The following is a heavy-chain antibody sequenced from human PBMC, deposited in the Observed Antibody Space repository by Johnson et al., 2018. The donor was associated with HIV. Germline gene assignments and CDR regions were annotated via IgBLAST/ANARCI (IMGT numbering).Heavy chain of an antibody. V-gene: IGHV3-30-3*01. D-gene: IGHD6-13*01. J-gene: IGHJ3*02. CDR3: AKDTIAAAALGAFDI. Sequence: VQLVESGGGVVQPGRSLRLSCAASGFTFSNYAVHWVRQAPGKGLEWVAGMSSDGCNKYYADSVKGRFTIPRDKSKNTLYLQMNSPRAEDPAVYYCAKDTIAAAALGAFDIWGQGTMVTVSS. CDR1: GFTFSNYA. CDR2: MSSDGCNK.